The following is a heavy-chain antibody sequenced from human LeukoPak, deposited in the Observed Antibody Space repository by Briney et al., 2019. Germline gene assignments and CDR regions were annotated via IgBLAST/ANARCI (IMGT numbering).Heavy chain of an antibody. Sequence: GASVKVSCKASGYTFTSYDINWVRQAPGQGLEWMGWINPNSGGTNYAQKFQGRVTMTRNTSISTAYMELSSLESEDTAVYYCARGQRLRYFDWLWGGEVEYFDYWGQGTLVTVSS. CDR1: GYTFTSYD. V-gene: IGHV1-8*02. J-gene: IGHJ4*02. CDR2: INPNSGGT. CDR3: ARGQRLRYFDWLWGGEVEYFDY. D-gene: IGHD3-9*01.